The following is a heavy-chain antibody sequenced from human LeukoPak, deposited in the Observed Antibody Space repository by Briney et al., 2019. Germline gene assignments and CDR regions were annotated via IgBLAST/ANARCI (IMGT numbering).Heavy chain of an antibody. D-gene: IGHD3-16*01. J-gene: IGHJ4*02. CDR1: GYGFSSHW. CDR3: ARHRVLGGAFPPLLDF. Sequence: GESLKISCKGSGYGFSSHWIGWVRHMPGKGLEWLGLIYPDDSDAKYSPSLEGQVTFSVDKFSNVAYLQWGRLKASDSATYYCARHRVLGGAFPPLLDFWGQGTLVTVSS. V-gene: IGHV5-51*01. CDR2: IYPDDSDA.